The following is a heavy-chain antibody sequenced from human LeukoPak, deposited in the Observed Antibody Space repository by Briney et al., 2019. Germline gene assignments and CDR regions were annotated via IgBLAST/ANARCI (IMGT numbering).Heavy chain of an antibody. CDR2: ISSSGITI. V-gene: IGHV3-48*03. J-gene: IGHJ4*02. CDR3: ARDRYYYDSSGLDY. Sequence: GGSLRLSCAASGFTFSTYEMNWVRQAPGKGLEWVSYISSSGITIYYADSVKGRFTISRDNARNSLYLQMNSLRAEDTAVYYCARDRYYYDSSGLDYWGQGTLVTVSS. D-gene: IGHD3-22*01. CDR1: GFTFSTYE.